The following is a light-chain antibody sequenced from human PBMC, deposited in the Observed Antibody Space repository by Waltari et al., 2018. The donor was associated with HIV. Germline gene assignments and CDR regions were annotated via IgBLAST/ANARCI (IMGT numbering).Light chain of an antibody. CDR3: QQRYNWIT. CDR1: QSVDNY. V-gene: IGKV3-11*01. J-gene: IGKJ5*01. Sequence: EIVLTQSPGMLSLFPGERATLSCRASQSVDNYLAWYQQKPGQAPRLLIYYASNRATGIPARFSGSGSGTDFTLTISSLEPEDFAVYYCQQRYNWITFGQGTRLEIK. CDR2: YAS.